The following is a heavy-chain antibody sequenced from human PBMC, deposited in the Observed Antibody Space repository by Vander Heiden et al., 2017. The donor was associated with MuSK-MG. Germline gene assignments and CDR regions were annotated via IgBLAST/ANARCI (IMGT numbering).Heavy chain of an antibody. J-gene: IGHJ6*03. Sequence: EVQLVESGGGLVKPGGSLRLSCAASGFTFSSYSMNWGRQAPGKGLEWVSSSSSSSSYIYYAYAGKCRFTISRDNAKNSLYLQMNRLSAEDTAVYYCARGRTNHVRSYYMDVWGKGTPVTVSS. CDR2: SSSSSSYI. CDR3: ARGRTNHVRSYYMDV. CDR1: GFTFSSYS. V-gene: IGHV3-21*01.